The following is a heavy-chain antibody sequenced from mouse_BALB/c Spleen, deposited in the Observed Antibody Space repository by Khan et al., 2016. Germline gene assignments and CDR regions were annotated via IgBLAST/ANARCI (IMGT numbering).Heavy chain of an antibody. CDR3: ARYYYGSSYFDY. Sequence: EVKLLESGPGLVKPSQSLSLTCTVTGYSITSDYAWNWIRQFPGNKLEWMGYISYSGSTSYNPSLKSRISITRDTSKNQFFLQLNSVTTEDTATYYGARYYYGSSYFDYWGQGTTLTVSS. CDR2: ISYSGST. J-gene: IGHJ2*01. CDR1: GYSITSDYA. V-gene: IGHV3-2*02. D-gene: IGHD1-1*01.